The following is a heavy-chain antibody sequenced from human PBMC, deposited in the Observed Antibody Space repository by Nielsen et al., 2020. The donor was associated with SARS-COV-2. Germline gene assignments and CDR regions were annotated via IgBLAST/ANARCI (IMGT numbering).Heavy chain of an antibody. CDR2: IYPGDPDT. J-gene: IGHJ3*02. Sequence: GESLKISCKGSGYSFTSYWIGWVRQMPGKGLEWMGIIYPGDPDTRYSPSFQGQVTISADKSISTAYLQWSSLKASDTAMYYCASQNNTYYYGQAFDIWGQGTMVTVSS. V-gene: IGHV5-51*01. D-gene: IGHD3-10*01. CDR1: GYSFTSYW. CDR3: ASQNNTYYYGQAFDI.